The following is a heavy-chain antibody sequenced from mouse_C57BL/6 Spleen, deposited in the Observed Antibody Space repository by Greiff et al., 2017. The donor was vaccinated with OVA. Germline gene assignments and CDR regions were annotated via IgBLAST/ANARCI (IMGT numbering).Heavy chain of an antibody. D-gene: IGHD2-13*01. CDR2: ISDGGSYT. CDR3: ARGEDYYYFDY. V-gene: IGHV5-4*01. Sequence: DVHLVESGGGLVKPGGSLKLSCAASGFTFSSYAMSWVRQTPEKRLEWVATISDGGSYTYYPDNVKGRFTISRDNAKNNLYLQMSHLKSEDTAMYYCARGEDYYYFDYWGQGTTLTVSS. CDR1: GFTFSSYA. J-gene: IGHJ2*01.